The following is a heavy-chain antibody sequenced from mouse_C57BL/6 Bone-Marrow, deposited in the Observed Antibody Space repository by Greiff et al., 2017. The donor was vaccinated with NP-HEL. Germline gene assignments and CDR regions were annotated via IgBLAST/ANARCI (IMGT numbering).Heavy chain of an antibody. V-gene: IGHV5-4*01. CDR2: ISDGGSYT. D-gene: IGHD1-1*01. CDR1: GFTFSSYA. Sequence: EVKLMESGGGLVKPGGSLKLSCAASGFTFSSYAMSWVRQTPEKRLEWVATISDGGSYTYYPDNVKGRFTISRDNAKNNLYLQMSHLKSEDTAMYYCAREGFIYYYGSSIYAMDYWGQGTSVTVSS. CDR3: AREGFIYYYGSSIYAMDY. J-gene: IGHJ4*01.